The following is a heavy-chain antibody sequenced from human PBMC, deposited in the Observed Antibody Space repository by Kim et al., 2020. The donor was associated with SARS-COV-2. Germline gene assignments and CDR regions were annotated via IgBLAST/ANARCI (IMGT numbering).Heavy chain of an antibody. CDR2: IIPIFGTA. CDR1: GGTFSSYA. D-gene: IGHD6-19*01. Sequence: SVKVSCKASGGTFSSYAISWVRQAPGQGLEWMGGIIPIFGTANYAQKFQGRVTITADESTSTAYMELSSLRSEDTAVYYCARGGDSSGWSVRDYYYGMDVWGQGTTVTVSS. CDR3: ARGGDSSGWSVRDYYYGMDV. V-gene: IGHV1-69*13. J-gene: IGHJ6*02.